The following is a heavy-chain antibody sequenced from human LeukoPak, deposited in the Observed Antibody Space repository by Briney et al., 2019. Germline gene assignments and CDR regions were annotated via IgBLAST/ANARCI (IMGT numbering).Heavy chain of an antibody. V-gene: IGHV4-34*01. J-gene: IGHJ6*02. Sequence: PSETLSLTCAVYGGSFSGYYWSWIRQPPGKGLEWIGEINHSGSTNYDPSLKSRVTISVDTSKNQFSLKLSSVTAADTAVYYCARGQRRRSSWLNGYYCYGMDVWGQGTTVTVSS. CDR1: GGSFSGYY. CDR2: INHSGST. CDR3: ARGQRRRSSWLNGYYCYGMDV. D-gene: IGHD6-13*01.